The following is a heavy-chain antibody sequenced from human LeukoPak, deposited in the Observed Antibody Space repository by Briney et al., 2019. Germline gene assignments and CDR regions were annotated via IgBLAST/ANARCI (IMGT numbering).Heavy chain of an antibody. J-gene: IGHJ6*02. CDR1: GFTFSSYG. Sequence: GRSLRLSCEASGFTFSSYGMHWVRQAPGKGLEWVAFILYDGSNIHYGDSVKGRFTISRDNSKNTLYLQMNSLRVEDTAVYYCAKDEETRDYYYYYYYGMDLWGQGTTVTVSS. D-gene: IGHD3-22*01. CDR2: ILYDGSNI. CDR3: AKDEETRDYYYYYYYGMDL. V-gene: IGHV3-30*18.